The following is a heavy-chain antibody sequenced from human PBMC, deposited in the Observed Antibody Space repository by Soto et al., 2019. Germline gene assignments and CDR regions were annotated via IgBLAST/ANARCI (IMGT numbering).Heavy chain of an antibody. J-gene: IGHJ4*02. V-gene: IGHV4-39*01. CDR3: ARRAGVIRAEDH. Sequence: QLQLQESGPGLVKPSETLSLTCSVSGGSISTLSYYWAWIRQPPGKGLEWIGSMYYSGTTYYNSSLKSRVTLSADTSKNQFSLKLNSVTAADTAVSYCARRAGVIRAEDHWGQGTLVTVSS. CDR1: GGSISTLSYY. CDR2: MYYSGTT. D-gene: IGHD2-21*01.